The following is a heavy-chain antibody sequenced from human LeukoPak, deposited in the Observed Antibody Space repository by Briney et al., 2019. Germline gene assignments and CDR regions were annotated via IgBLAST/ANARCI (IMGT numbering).Heavy chain of an antibody. CDR2: IYTSGST. Sequence: PSETLSLTCTVSGCSISSGSYYWSWIRQPAGKGLEWIGRIYTSGSTNYNPSLKSRVTISVDTSKNQFSLKLSSVTAADTAVYYCARALVPAAIPGSATPPDYWGQGTLVTVSS. CDR3: ARALVPAAIPGSATPPDY. D-gene: IGHD2-2*02. J-gene: IGHJ4*02. CDR1: GCSISSGSYY. V-gene: IGHV4-61*02.